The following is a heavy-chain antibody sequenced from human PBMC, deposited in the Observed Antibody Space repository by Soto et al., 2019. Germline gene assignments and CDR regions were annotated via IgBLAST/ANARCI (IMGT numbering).Heavy chain of an antibody. CDR2: IYHSGRT. CDR3: PRAARQDIVPVNP. CDR1: GDSPTNGSYF. D-gene: IGHD6-6*01. J-gene: IGHJ5*02. Sequence: IGSGDSPTNGSYFWTCIRQHPGKGLEWIGYIYHSGRTNYNPSLKSRISMSVETSENKFSLKLRSWTDADTACYFCPRAARQDIVPVNPWG. V-gene: IGHV4-31*03.